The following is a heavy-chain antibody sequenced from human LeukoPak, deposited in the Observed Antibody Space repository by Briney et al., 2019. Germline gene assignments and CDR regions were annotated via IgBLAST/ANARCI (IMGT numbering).Heavy chain of an antibody. V-gene: IGHV3-7*03. CDR2: INVDGTAE. J-gene: IGHJ3*02. CDR1: GFSFSTIY. CDR3: ARDPYRFAFDI. Sequence: GGSLRLSCAASGFSFSTIYMSWVRPTPGQGLEWVANINVDGTAEYYVDSVKGRFTISRDNANNSLYLQMNSLRAEDTAVYYCARDPYRFAFDIWGQGTVVLVSS. D-gene: IGHD1-26*01.